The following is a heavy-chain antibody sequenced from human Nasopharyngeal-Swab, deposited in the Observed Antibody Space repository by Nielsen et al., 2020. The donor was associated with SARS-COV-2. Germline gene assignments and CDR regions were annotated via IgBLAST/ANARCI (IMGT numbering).Heavy chain of an antibody. CDR3: ARALHIYYYDSSGYFGDAFDI. V-gene: IGHV3-48*01. Sequence: VRQAPGKGLERVSYISSSSSTIYYADSVKGRFTISRDNAKNSLYLQMNSLRAEDTAVYYCARALHIYYYDSSGYFGDAFDIWGQGTMVTVSS. CDR2: ISSSSSTI. D-gene: IGHD3-22*01. J-gene: IGHJ3*02.